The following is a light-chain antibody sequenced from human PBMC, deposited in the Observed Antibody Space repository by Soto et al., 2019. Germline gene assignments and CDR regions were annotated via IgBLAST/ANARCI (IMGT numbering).Light chain of an antibody. CDR2: EGS. Sequence: QAVVTQPASVSGSPGQSITISCTGTSSDVGSYNLVSWYQQHPGKAPKLMIYEGSKRPSGVSNRFSGSKSGNTASLTISGLQAEDEADYYCCSYAGSSTNVVFGGGTKL. V-gene: IGLV2-23*01. CDR3: CSYAGSSTNVV. J-gene: IGLJ2*01. CDR1: SSDVGSYNL.